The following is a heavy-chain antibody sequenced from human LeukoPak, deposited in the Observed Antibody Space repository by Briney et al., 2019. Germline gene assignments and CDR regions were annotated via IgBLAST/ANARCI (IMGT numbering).Heavy chain of an antibody. Sequence: SETLSLTCTVSGGSISSYCWSWIRQPPGKGLEWIGYIYYSGSTNYNPSLKSRVTISVDTSKNQFSLKLSSVTAADTAVYYCARGDPFSSADAFDIWGQGTMVTVSS. CDR3: ARGDPFSSADAFDI. V-gene: IGHV4-59*01. CDR1: GGSISSYC. D-gene: IGHD6-6*01. J-gene: IGHJ3*02. CDR2: IYYSGST.